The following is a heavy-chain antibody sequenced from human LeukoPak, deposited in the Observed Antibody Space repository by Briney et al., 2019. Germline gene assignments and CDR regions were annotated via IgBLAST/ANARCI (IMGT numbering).Heavy chain of an antibody. V-gene: IGHV4-39*07. J-gene: IGHJ4*02. CDR2: IYYSGST. Sequence: SETLSLTCTVSGGSISSSSYYWGWLRQPPGTGLEWIGSIYYSGSTYYNPSLKSRVTISVDTSKNQFSLKLSSVTAADTAVYYCASLGIAAAGPWGQGTLVTVSS. CDR1: GGSISSSSYY. CDR3: ASLGIAAAGP. D-gene: IGHD6-13*01.